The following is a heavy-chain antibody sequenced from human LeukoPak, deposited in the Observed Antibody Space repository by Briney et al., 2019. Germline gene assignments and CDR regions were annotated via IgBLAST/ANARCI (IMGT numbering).Heavy chain of an antibody. CDR1: GFTFSSYE. J-gene: IGHJ4*02. V-gene: IGHV3-48*03. Sequence: WGSLRLSCAASGFTFSSYEMNWVRQAPGKGLEWVSYISSSGSTIYYADSVKGRFTISRDNAKNTLNLQMNSLRAEDTAVYHCVKGAPMDYWGQGTLVIVSS. CDR3: VKGAPMDY. CDR2: ISSSGSTI. D-gene: IGHD1-26*01.